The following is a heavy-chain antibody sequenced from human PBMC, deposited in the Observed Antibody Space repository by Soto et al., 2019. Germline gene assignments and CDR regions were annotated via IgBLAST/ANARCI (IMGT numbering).Heavy chain of an antibody. CDR2: IYPGDSDT. V-gene: IGHV5-51*01. CDR1: GYSFTSYW. J-gene: IGHJ6*02. D-gene: IGHD5-18*01. Sequence: LGESLKISCKGSGYSFTSYWIGWVRQMPGKGLEWMGIIYPGDSDTRYSPSFQGQVTISADKSISTAYLQWSSLKASDTAMYYCARHDTAMAYYYYGMDVWGQGTTVTVSS. CDR3: ARHDTAMAYYYYGMDV.